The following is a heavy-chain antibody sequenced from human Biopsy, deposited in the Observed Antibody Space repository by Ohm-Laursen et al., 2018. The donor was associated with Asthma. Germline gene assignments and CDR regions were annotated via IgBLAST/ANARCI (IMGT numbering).Heavy chain of an antibody. CDR3: ASPSSSREILYYYYNMDI. Sequence: ASVKVSCKASGYPFTDYYVHWVRQAPGLGLEWMGGISPVFGSTNIAQKFQGRVTISADIFTKTAYLEVSSLRSDDTAVYYCASPSSSREILYYYYNMDIWGQGTTVTV. CDR2: ISPVFGST. J-gene: IGHJ6*02. D-gene: IGHD6-13*01. V-gene: IGHV1-2*02. CDR1: GYPFTDYY.